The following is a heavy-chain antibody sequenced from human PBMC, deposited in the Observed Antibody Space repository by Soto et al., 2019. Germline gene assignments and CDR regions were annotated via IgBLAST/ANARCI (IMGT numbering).Heavy chain of an antibody. Sequence: PGGSLRLSCAASGFTFSSYSMNWVRQAPGKGLEWVSSISSSSSYIYYADSVKGRFTISRDNAKNSLYLQMNSLRAEDTAVYYSVTHRRDWNYIRGGIPYYYYSMDVWGQGTTVTVSS. CDR1: GFTFSSYS. CDR3: VTHRRDWNYIRGGIPYYYYSMDV. J-gene: IGHJ6*01. CDR2: ISSSSSYI. V-gene: IGHV3-21*01. D-gene: IGHD1-7*01.